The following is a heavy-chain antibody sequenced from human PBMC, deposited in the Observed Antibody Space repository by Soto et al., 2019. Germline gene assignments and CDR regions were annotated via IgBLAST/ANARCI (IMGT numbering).Heavy chain of an antibody. CDR2: ISGGDGSP. J-gene: IGHJ4*02. D-gene: IGHD3-16*01. V-gene: IGHV3-23*01. CDR3: AKWHTYNYDSLAFSGFDC. CDR1: GFTFSSSA. Sequence: GGSLRLACTASGFTFSSSAMTWVRQAPGKGLEWVSAISGGDGSPSYADSVKGRFTISRDNSKNTLYLHMNSLRADDTAAYYCAKWHTYNYDSLAFSGFDCWGQGTQVTVSS.